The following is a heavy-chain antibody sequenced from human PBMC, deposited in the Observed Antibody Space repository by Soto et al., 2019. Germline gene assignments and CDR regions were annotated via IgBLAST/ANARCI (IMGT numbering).Heavy chain of an antibody. CDR3: ARLRSVVVVAATEDDAFDI. Sequence: QLQLQESGPGLVKPSETLSLTCTVSGGSISSSSYYWGWIRQPPGKGLEWIGSIYYSGSTYYNPSLKSRVTISVDTSKNQFSLKLSSVTAADTAVYYCARLRSVVVVAATEDDAFDIWGQGTMVTVSS. CDR2: IYYSGST. J-gene: IGHJ3*02. D-gene: IGHD2-15*01. V-gene: IGHV4-39*01. CDR1: GGSISSSSYY.